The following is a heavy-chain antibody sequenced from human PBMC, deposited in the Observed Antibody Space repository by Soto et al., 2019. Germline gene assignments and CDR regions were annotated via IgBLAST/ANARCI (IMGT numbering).Heavy chain of an antibody. CDR3: ARGRGPPYSRRDRTFDY. D-gene: IGHD6-13*01. CDR1: GGSFSGYY. J-gene: IGHJ4*02. CDR2: INHSGST. V-gene: IGHV4-34*01. Sequence: QVQLQQWGAGLLKPSETLSPTCAVYGGSFSGYYWSWIRQPPGKGLEWIGEINHSGSTNYNPSLKSRVTISVDTSKNQFSLKLSSVTAADTAVYYCARGRGPPYSRRDRTFDYWGQGTLVTVSS.